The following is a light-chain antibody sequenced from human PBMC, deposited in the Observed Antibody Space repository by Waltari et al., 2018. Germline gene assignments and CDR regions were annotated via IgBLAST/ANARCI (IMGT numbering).Light chain of an antibody. CDR3: QVGDTESHQPV. V-gene: IGLV3-21*01. Sequence: SYDVTQPPSVSVSPGQTARITCGGDIIRRSGVHWYQLKSTQAPRLVLYYDREWPSGFRDRFSGSRSGNTATLTISGVEAGDEADYYCQVGDTESHQPVFGSGTKLTVL. CDR1: IIRRSG. J-gene: IGLJ6*01. CDR2: YDR.